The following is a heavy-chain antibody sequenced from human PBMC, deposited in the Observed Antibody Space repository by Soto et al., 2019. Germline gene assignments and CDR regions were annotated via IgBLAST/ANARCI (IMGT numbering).Heavy chain of an antibody. J-gene: IGHJ5*02. CDR2: IYYSGST. V-gene: IGHV4-31*03. CDR3: AKGSRGITIFDNWFVP. D-gene: IGHD3-9*01. Sequence: TLSLACTVSGGSISSGGYYWSWIRQHPGKGLEWIGYIYYSGSTYYNPSLKSRVTISVDTSKNQFSLKLSSVTAAGTAAYYCAKGSRGITIFDNWFVPWGQGTLLTVSS. CDR1: GGSISSGGYY.